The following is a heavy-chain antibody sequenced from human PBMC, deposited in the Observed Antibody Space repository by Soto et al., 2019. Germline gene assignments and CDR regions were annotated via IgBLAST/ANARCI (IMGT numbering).Heavy chain of an antibody. V-gene: IGHV4-31*03. CDR2: IYYSGST. Sequence: QVQLQESGPGLVKPSQTLSLTCTVSGGSISSGGYYWSWIRQHPGKGLEWIGYIYYSGSTYYNPSLKSRVTISVDTSKNQFSLKLSSVTAADTAVYYCARDYGDYGEDYYYGMDVWGQGTTVTVSS. CDR3: ARDYGDYGEDYYYGMDV. CDR1: GGSISSGGYY. D-gene: IGHD4-17*01. J-gene: IGHJ6*02.